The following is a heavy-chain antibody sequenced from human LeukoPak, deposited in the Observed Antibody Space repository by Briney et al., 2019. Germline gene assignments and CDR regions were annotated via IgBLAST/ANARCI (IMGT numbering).Heavy chain of an antibody. CDR3: ARETATGVSSSWYYDY. CDR1: GVTFENYA. J-gene: IGHJ4*02. V-gene: IGHV3-64*01. CDR2: ISSDGGST. D-gene: IGHD6-13*01. Sequence: GGSLRLSCAASGVTFENYARHWVRQARGKGLEYVSAISSDGGSTFYANSVKGRFTISRDNSKDTVYLQMGSLTADDMAVYYCARETATGVSSSWYYDYWGQGTLVTVSS.